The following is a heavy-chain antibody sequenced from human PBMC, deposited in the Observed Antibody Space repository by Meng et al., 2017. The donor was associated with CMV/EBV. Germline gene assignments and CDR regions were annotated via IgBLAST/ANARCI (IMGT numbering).Heavy chain of an antibody. CDR1: GYSISSGYY. V-gene: IGHV4-38-2*02. CDR2: IYHSGST. J-gene: IGHJ6*02. CDR3: ARDSTSRGFYYYGMNV. D-gene: IGHD3-10*01. Sequence: SETLSLTCTVSGYSISSGYYWGWIRQPPGKGLEWIGSIYHSGSTNYSPSLKSRVTISVDTSKNQFSLKLSSVTAADTAVYFCARDSTSRGFYYYGMNVWGQGTTVTVSS.